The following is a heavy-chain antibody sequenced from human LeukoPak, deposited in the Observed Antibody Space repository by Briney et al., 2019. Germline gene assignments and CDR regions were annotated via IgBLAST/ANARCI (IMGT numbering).Heavy chain of an antibody. Sequence: KFSETLSLTCAVYGGSFSGYYWSWIRQPPGKGLEWIGEINHSGSTNYNPSLKSRVTISVDTSKNQFSLKLSSVTAADTAVYYCFGYCSSTSCPLHKYYFDYRGQGTLVTVSS. CDR2: INHSGST. CDR3: FGYCSSTSCPLHKYYFDY. J-gene: IGHJ4*02. CDR1: GGSFSGYY. V-gene: IGHV4-34*01. D-gene: IGHD2-2*03.